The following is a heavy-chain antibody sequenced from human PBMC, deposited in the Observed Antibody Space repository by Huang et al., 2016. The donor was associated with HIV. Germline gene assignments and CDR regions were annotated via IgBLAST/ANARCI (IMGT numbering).Heavy chain of an antibody. D-gene: IGHD6-6*01. V-gene: IGHV1-2*02. J-gene: IGHJ4*02. CDR3: ARDWSFGSSTSPAD. CDR1: GYTFTDSN. Sequence: QVQLVQSGSEVKKPGSTVKLSCKASGYTFTDSNIHWVRQAPGQGLEWMGWINPKRGGTIYAQRFQGRVTMTRDTTISTVHMDLRRIQSDDTAVYFCARDWSFGSSTSPADWGQGTLVTVSS. CDR2: INPKRGGT.